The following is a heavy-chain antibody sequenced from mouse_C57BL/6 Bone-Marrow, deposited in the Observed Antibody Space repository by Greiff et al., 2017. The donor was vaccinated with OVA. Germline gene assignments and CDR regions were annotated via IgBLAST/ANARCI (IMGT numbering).Heavy chain of an antibody. CDR3: VRHGGLLLCDY. Sequence: EVQLEASGGGLVQPKGSLQLSCAASGFSFNTYAMNWVRPAPGKGLEWVARIRSKSNNYATYYADSVKDRFTISRDDSESMLYLQMNNLKTEDTARYYCVRHGGLLLCDYWGQGTTLTVSS. D-gene: IGHD2-3*01. J-gene: IGHJ2*01. V-gene: IGHV10-1*01. CDR1: GFSFNTYA. CDR2: IRSKSNNYAT.